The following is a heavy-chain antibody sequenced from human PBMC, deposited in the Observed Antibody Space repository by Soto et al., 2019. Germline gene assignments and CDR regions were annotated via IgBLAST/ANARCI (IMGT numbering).Heavy chain of an antibody. Sequence: SETLSLTCTVSGGSISSSSYYWGWIRQPPGKGLEWIGSIYYSGSTYYNPSLKSRVTISVDTSKNQFSLKLSSVTAADTAVYYCARLGTYYDILTGYYKLKFAFDIWGQGTMVT. CDR1: GGSISSSSYY. V-gene: IGHV4-39*01. J-gene: IGHJ3*02. CDR3: ARLGTYYDILTGYYKLKFAFDI. CDR2: IYYSGST. D-gene: IGHD3-9*01.